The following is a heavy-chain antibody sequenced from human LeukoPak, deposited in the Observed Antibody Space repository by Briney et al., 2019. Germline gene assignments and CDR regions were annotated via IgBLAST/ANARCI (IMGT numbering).Heavy chain of an antibody. Sequence: GGSLRLSCTASGFTFGDYAMSWFRQAPGKGLEWVGSIRSKAYGGTTEYAASVKGRFTISRDDSKSIAYLQMNSLKTEDTAVYYCTRGCEYYYDSSGYYFLDYWGQGTLVTVSS. CDR1: GFTFGDYA. J-gene: IGHJ4*02. D-gene: IGHD3-22*01. CDR3: TRGCEYYYDSSGYYFLDY. V-gene: IGHV3-49*03. CDR2: IRSKAYGGTT.